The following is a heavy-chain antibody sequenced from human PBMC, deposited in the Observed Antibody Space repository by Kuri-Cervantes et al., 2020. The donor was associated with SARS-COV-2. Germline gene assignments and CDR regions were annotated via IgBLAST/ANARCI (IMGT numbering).Heavy chain of an antibody. CDR2: IKQDGSEK. CDR1: GFTFGDYA. V-gene: IGHV3-7*01. D-gene: IGHD2-15*01. CDR3: ARYWAAFDI. J-gene: IGHJ3*02. Sequence: GGSLRLSCTASGFTFGDYAMSWVRQAPGKGLEWVANIKQDGSEKYYVDSVKGRFTISRDNAKNSLYLQMNSLRAEDTAVYYCARYWAAFDIWGQGTMVTVSS.